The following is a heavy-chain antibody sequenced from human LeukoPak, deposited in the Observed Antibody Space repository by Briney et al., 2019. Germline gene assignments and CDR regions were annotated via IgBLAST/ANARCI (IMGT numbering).Heavy chain of an antibody. CDR1: RFTLSRRYW. V-gene: IGHV3-7*01. D-gene: IGHD4-11*01. Sequence: AGGSLRLSCEVSRFTLSRRYWMSWIRQVPGKGLEWLACIKGDGSEKHCVDSVSGRFTVSRDSTKNSLYLQMNSLRAEDTAVYYCASLQTDPTVVNGFWGQGTLVTVSS. CDR2: IKGDGSEK. CDR3: ASLQTDPTVVNGF. J-gene: IGHJ4*02.